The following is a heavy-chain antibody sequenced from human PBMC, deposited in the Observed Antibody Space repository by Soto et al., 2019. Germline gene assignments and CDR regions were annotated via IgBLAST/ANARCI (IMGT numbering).Heavy chain of an antibody. CDR1: GGSFSGYY. J-gene: IGHJ6*02. CDR3: ARLHMVRDYYYYGMDV. CDR2: INHSGST. Sequence: SETLSLTCAVYGGSFSGYYWSWIRQPPGKGLEWIGEINHSGSTNYNPSLKSRVTISVDTSKNQFSLKLSSVTAADTAVYYCARLHMVRDYYYYGMDVWGQGTTVTVSS. D-gene: IGHD3-10*01. V-gene: IGHV4-34*01.